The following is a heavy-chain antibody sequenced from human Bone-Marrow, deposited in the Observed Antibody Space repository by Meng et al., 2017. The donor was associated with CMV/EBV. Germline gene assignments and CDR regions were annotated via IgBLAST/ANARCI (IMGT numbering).Heavy chain of an antibody. CDR2: ISYDGSNK. CDR3: ARDFSSSWDGFQDY. D-gene: IGHD6-13*01. J-gene: IGHJ4*02. CDR1: GFTFSSYA. V-gene: IGHV3-30*04. Sequence: CAASGFTFSSYAMHWVRQAPGKGLEWVAVISYDGSNKYYADSVKGRFTISRDNSKNTLYLQMNSLRAEDTAVYYCARDFSSSWDGFQDYWGQGPLVTVYS.